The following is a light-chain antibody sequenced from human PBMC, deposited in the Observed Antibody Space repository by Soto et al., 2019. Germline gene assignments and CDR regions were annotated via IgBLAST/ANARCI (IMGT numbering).Light chain of an antibody. Sequence: QSALTQPASVSGSPGQSITISCSGTTSDVGIYNLVSWYQQHPGKAPKLVIYEVDKRPSGVSNRFSGSRSGNTASLTISGLQSEDEADSYCSSYAGSRWVFGGATKLTVL. V-gene: IGLV2-23*02. CDR1: TSDVGIYNL. CDR3: SSYAGSRWV. J-gene: IGLJ3*02. CDR2: EVD.